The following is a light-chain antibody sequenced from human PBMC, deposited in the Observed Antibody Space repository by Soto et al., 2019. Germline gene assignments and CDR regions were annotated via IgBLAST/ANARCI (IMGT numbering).Light chain of an antibody. V-gene: IGKV3-20*01. CDR3: HHYDSSPPYT. J-gene: IGKJ2*01. CDR2: AAF. Sequence: EIVLTQSPATLSLSPGERATLSCRASRSFASSYLAWYQHKPGQAPRLLIYAAFSRATGIPDRFIGSGSGKDFTLTISRLEPDDSAVYYCHHYDSSPPYTFGQGTKLEIK. CDR1: RSFASSY.